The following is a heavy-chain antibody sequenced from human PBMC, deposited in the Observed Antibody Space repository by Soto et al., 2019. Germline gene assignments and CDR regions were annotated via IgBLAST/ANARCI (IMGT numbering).Heavy chain of an antibody. CDR2: INAGNGNT. CDR3: ARGWGSYGMDV. V-gene: IGHV1-3*01. D-gene: IGHD7-27*01. Sequence: GASVKVSCKASGYTFTSYAMHWVRQAPGQRLEWMGWINAGNGNTKYSQKFRGRVTITRDTSASTAYMELSSLRSEDTAVYYCARGWGSYGMDVWGQGTTVTVSS. J-gene: IGHJ6*02. CDR1: GYTFTSYA.